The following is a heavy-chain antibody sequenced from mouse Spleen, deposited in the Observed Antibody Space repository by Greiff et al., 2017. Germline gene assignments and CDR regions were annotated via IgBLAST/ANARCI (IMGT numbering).Heavy chain of an antibody. CDR3: AREGYGYEGFDY. CDR1: GYSITSGYY. V-gene: IGHV3-6*01. CDR2: ISYDGSN. Sequence: ESGPGLVKPSQSLSLTCSVTGYSITSGYYWNWIRQFPGNKLEWMGYISYDGSNNYNPSLKNRISITRDTSKNQFFLKLNSVTTEDTATYYCAREGYGYEGFDYWGQGTTLTVSS. J-gene: IGHJ2*01. D-gene: IGHD2-2*01.